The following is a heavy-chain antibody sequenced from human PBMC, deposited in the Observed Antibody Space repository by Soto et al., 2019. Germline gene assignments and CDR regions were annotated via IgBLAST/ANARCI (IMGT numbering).Heavy chain of an antibody. J-gene: IGHJ4*02. CDR3: ARQSTITGNYYFDY. CDR1: GDSLSRRGFY. Sequence: RSLTCPVSGDSLSRRGFYWNWIRHLPGKGLEWIGYISYSGATYYSPSLKSRLTISMDTSKNHFSLNLTSVTAADTAIYYCARQSTITGNYYFDYWGPGTLVTVSS. CDR2: ISYSGAT. V-gene: IGHV4-31*03. D-gene: IGHD1-7*01.